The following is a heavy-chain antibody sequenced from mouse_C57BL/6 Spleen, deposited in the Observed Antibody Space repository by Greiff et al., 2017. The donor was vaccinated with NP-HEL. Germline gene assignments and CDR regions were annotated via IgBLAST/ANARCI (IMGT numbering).Heavy chain of an antibody. CDR3: AGYAVVAKEDYAMDY. CDR2: ISSGSSTI. J-gene: IGHJ4*01. D-gene: IGHD1-1*01. CDR1: GFTFSDYG. V-gene: IGHV5-17*01. Sequence: EVHLVESGGGLVKPGGSLKLSCAASGFTFSDYGMHWVRQAPEKGLEWVAYISSGSSTIYYADTVKGRFTLSRDNAKNTLFLQMTSMRSEDTAMYYCAGYAVVAKEDYAMDYWGQGTSVTVSS.